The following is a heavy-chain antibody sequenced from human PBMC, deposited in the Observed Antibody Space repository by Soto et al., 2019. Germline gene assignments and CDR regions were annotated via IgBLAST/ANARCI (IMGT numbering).Heavy chain of an antibody. CDR2: ISYDGSNK. V-gene: IGHV3-30-3*01. CDR1: GFTFSSYA. D-gene: IGHD3-22*01. J-gene: IGHJ4*02. CDR3: ARDTSAYYYDSSALGDY. Sequence: GGSLRLSCAASGFTFSSYAMHWVRQAPGKGLEWVAVISYDGSNKYYADSVKGRFTISRDNSKNTLYLQMNSLRAEDTAVYYCARDTSAYYYDSSALGDYWGQGTLVTVSS.